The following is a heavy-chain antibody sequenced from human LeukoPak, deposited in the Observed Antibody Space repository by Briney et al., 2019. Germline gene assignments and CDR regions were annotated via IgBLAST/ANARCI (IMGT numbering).Heavy chain of an antibody. D-gene: IGHD3-22*01. CDR3: ARGKVVVITTTTWYFDY. J-gene: IGHJ4*02. CDR1: GFTFSSYS. V-gene: IGHV3-21*01. Sequence: GGSLRLSCAASGFTFSSYSMNWVRQAPGKGLEWVSSISSSSYIYYADSVKGRFTISRDNAENSLYLQMNSLRAEDTAVYYCARGKVVVITTTTWYFDYWGQGTLVTVSS. CDR2: ISSSSYI.